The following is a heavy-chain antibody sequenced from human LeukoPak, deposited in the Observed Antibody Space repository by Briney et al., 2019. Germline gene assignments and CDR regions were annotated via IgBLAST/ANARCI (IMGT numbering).Heavy chain of an antibody. V-gene: IGHV3-23*01. J-gene: IGHJ4*02. D-gene: IGHD3-22*01. CDR3: AKVTGPRRYYSDRSGYRPYYFDY. CDR1: GFIFKSYW. CDR2: ISGSGGYT. Sequence: PGGSLRLSCAASGFIFKSYWMSWVRQAPGKGLEWVSAISGSGGYTYYADSVKGRFTISRDNSKNTLFLQMNSLRAEDTAVYYCAKVTGPRRYYSDRSGYRPYYFDYWGQGTLVTVSS.